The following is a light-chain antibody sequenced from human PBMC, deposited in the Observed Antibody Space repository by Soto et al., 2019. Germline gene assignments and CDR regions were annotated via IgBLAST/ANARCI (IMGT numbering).Light chain of an antibody. J-gene: IGKJ1*01. V-gene: IGKV3-20*01. Sequence: EIVMTQSPGTLSVSTGEGATLSCRASQSVDSNLAWYQQKPGQAPRLLIYGASTRATGIPDRFSGSGSGTDFTLTISRLEPEDCAVYYCQQFGGSLTWTFGQGTKVDI. CDR3: QQFGGSLTWT. CDR2: GAS. CDR1: QSVDSN.